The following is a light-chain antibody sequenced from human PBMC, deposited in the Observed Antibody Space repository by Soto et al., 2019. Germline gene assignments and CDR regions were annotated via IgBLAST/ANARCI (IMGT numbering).Light chain of an antibody. CDR2: EAS. Sequence: DIQMTQSPSSVSASVGDRVTITCRASQSIRSWLAWYQQKPGKAPNLLIYEASTLESGVPSRFSGSGSGTEFTLTISRLEPEDFAVYYCQQYGSSPGTFGQGTKVDIK. V-gene: IGKV1-5*01. CDR3: QQYGSSPGT. J-gene: IGKJ1*01. CDR1: QSIRSW.